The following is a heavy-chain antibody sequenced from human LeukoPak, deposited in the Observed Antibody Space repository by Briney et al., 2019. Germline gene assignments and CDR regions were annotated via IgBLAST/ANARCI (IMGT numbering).Heavy chain of an antibody. J-gene: IGHJ4*02. Sequence: PSETLFLTCTVSGGSISSSSYYWGWIRQPPGKGLEWIGSIYYSGSTYYNPSLKSRVTISVDTSKNQFSLKLSSVTAADTAVYYCARVQNDYYDSSGLFDYWGQGTLVTVSS. V-gene: IGHV4-39*07. D-gene: IGHD3-22*01. CDR1: GGSISSSSYY. CDR3: ARVQNDYYDSSGLFDY. CDR2: IYYSGST.